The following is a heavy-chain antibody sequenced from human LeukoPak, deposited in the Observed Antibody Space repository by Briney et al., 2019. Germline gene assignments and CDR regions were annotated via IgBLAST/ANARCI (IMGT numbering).Heavy chain of an antibody. CDR2: LNSDGTST. CDR1: GFTFSSYW. D-gene: IGHD1-26*01. Sequence: GGSLRLSCAASGFTFSSYWMHWVRKAPGKGLVWVSLLNSDGTSTFYADSVRGRFTISRDNAKNTLYLQMNSLRAEDTAVYYCARKGSGNYYVDYWGQGTLVTVSS. J-gene: IGHJ4*02. CDR3: ARKGSGNYYVDY. V-gene: IGHV3-74*01.